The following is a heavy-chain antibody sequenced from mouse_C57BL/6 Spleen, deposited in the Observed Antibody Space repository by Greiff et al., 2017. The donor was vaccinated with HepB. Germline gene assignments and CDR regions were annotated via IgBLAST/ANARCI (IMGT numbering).Heavy chain of an antibody. D-gene: IGHD1-1*01. J-gene: IGHJ2*01. Sequence: DVHLVESGGGLVKPGGSLKLSCAASGFTFSSYAMSWVRQTPEKRLEWVATISDGGSYTYYPDNVKGRFTISRDNAKNNLYLQMSHLKSEDTAMYYCARVLRYYFDYWGQGTTLTVSS. CDR2: ISDGGSYT. CDR3: ARVLRYYFDY. CDR1: GFTFSSYA. V-gene: IGHV5-4*01.